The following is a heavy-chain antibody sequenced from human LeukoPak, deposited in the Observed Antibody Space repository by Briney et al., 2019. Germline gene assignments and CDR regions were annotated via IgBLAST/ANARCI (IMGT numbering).Heavy chain of an antibody. CDR2: IYYSGST. Sequence: PSETLSLTCTVSGGSISSSSYYWGWIRQPPGKGLEWTGSIYYSGSTYYNPSLKSRVTISADTSKNQFSLKVRSVTAADTAVYYCASHYYGMDVWGQGTTVTVSS. CDR3: ASHYYGMDV. V-gene: IGHV4-39*01. CDR1: GGSISSSSYY. J-gene: IGHJ6*02.